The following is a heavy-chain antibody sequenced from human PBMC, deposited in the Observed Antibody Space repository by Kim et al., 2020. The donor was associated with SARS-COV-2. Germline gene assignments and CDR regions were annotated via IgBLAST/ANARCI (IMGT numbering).Heavy chain of an antibody. CDR1: GFTFSSYG. CDR2: MSFDGSDK. Sequence: GGSLRLSCAASGFTFSSYGMHWVRQAPGKGLEWVAVMSFDGSDKSYGDSAKGRFTVSRDNSRNTLYLQMNSLRAEDTALYYCAKDYRIYCSSPSCYTFFDSWGQGTLVTVSS. V-gene: IGHV3-30*18. J-gene: IGHJ4*02. D-gene: IGHD2-2*02. CDR3: AKDYRIYCSSPSCYTFFDS.